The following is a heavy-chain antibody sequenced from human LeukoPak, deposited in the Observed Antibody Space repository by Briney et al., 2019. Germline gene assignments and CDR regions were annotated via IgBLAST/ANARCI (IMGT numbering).Heavy chain of an antibody. Sequence: PLASVKVSRKASSYTFTNYAFTWVRQAPGQGLEWMGWISAYNGNTNYAQKLQGRVTMTTDTSTSTAYMELRSLRSDDTAVYYCARGLEWLTRRHTWFDPWGQGTLVTVSS. CDR2: ISAYNGNT. D-gene: IGHD3-3*01. V-gene: IGHV1-18*01. J-gene: IGHJ5*02. CDR3: ARGLEWLTRRHTWFDP. CDR1: SYTFTNYA.